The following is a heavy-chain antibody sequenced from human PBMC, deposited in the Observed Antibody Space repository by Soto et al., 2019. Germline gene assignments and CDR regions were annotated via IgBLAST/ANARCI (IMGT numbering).Heavy chain of an antibody. CDR1: GFTFNHYW. Sequence: VQVVESGGGLVQPGGSLRLSCVASGFTFNHYWMAWVRQAPGKGLEWVANIKQDGSEKYYVDSVKGRFTISRDNAKNSVYLQMNSLRAEDTAVYYCATHSFDNLSAGDSWGQGTLVTVSS. CDR3: ATHSFDNLSAGDS. D-gene: IGHD5-18*01. V-gene: IGHV3-7*01. CDR2: IKQDGSEK. J-gene: IGHJ4*02.